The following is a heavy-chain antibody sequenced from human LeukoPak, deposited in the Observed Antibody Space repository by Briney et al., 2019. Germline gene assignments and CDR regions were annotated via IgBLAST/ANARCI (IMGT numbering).Heavy chain of an antibody. V-gene: IGHV4-4*07. CDR1: GGSISSYY. J-gene: IGHJ4*02. D-gene: IGHD3-10*01. CDR2: IYTSGSA. Sequence: PSETLSLTCTVSGGSISSYYWSWIRQPAGKGLEWIGRIYTSGSANYNPSLKSRVTMSVDTSKNQFSLKLSSVAAADTAVYYCARDGFGEMVRGVFDYWGQGTLVTVSS. CDR3: ARDGFGEMVRGVFDY.